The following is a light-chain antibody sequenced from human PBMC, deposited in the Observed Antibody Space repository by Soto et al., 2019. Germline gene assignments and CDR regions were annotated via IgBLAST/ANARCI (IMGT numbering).Light chain of an antibody. CDR1: QSLSSRN. Sequence: ELVLTQSPGTLSLSPGERATLSCRASQSLSSRNLAWYQQKPGQAPRPLIYGVSSRATGIPDRFSGSGSGTEFTLTISSLQPDDFATYYCQQYNGYSTWTFGRGTKVEIK. J-gene: IGKJ1*01. V-gene: IGKV3-20*01. CDR2: GVS. CDR3: QQYNGYSTWT.